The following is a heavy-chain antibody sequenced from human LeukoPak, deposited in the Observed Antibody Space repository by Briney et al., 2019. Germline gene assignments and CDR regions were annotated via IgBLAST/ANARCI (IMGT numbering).Heavy chain of an antibody. CDR1: GGSFSGYY. CDR2: INHSGST. Sequence: RPSETLSLTCAVYGGSFSGYYWSWIRQPPGKGLGWIGEINHSGSTNYNPSLKSRVTISVDTSKNQFSLKLSSVAAADTAVYYCARYYYGSGSPLGYWGQGTLVTVSS. D-gene: IGHD3-10*01. CDR3: ARYYYGSGSPLGY. V-gene: IGHV4-34*01. J-gene: IGHJ4*02.